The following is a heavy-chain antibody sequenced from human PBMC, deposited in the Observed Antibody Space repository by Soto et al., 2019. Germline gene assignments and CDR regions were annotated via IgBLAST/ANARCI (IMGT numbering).Heavy chain of an antibody. CDR1: GYTFTGYY. CDR2: INPSGGST. D-gene: IGHD6-19*01. V-gene: IGHV1-46*01. J-gene: IGHJ4*02. Sequence: ASVKVSCKASGYTFTGYYMHWVRQAPGQGLEWMGWINPSGGSTSYAQKFQGRVTMTRDTSTSTVYMELSSLRSEDTAVYYCARAEVAGLDYWGQGTLVTVSS. CDR3: ARAEVAGLDY.